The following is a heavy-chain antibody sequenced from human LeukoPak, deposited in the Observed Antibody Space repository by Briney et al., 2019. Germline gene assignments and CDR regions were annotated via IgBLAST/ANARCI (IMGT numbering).Heavy chain of an antibody. J-gene: IGHJ6*02. CDR1: GYFFSNYW. D-gene: IGHD3-22*01. CDR2: IYAGDSDT. Sequence: GESLKISCKAFGYFFSNYWIGWVRQMPGKGLEWMGIIYAGDSDTRYSPSFQGQVTISVDKSITTAYLQWNSLKASDSAIYYCARLESYYYDSSGYSVWGQGTTVTVSS. CDR3: ARLESYYYDSSGYSV. V-gene: IGHV5-51*01.